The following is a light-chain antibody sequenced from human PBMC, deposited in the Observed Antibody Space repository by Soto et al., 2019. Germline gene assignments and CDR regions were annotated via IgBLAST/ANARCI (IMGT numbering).Light chain of an antibody. J-gene: IGLJ1*01. Sequence: QAVLTQPPSVSATPAQRVTISCSGSSSNIGSNAVNWYQQLPGTAPKLLIYSNNQRPSGVPDRLSGSKSGTSASLAISGLQSEDEADYYCATWDDSLNAYVFGTGTKLTVL. CDR2: SNN. CDR3: ATWDDSLNAYV. CDR1: SSNIGSNA. V-gene: IGLV1-44*01.